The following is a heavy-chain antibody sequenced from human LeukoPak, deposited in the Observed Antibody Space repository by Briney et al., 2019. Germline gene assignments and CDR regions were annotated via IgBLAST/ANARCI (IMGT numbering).Heavy chain of an antibody. CDR1: GFTFSKYA. V-gene: IGHV3-23*01. Sequence: PGGSLRLSCAAPGFTFSKYAMTWVRQAPGKGLEWVSVISGSGENTDYADSVKGRFTISRDNSKNTVSLQMSSLRAEDTALYYCVKDGLAFCGGDCYSYFDYWGQGTLVTVSS. D-gene: IGHD2-21*02. CDR2: ISGSGENT. J-gene: IGHJ4*02. CDR3: VKDGLAFCGGDCYSYFDY.